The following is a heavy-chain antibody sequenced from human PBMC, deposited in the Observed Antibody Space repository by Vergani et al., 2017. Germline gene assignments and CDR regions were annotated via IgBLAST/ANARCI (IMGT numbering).Heavy chain of an antibody. CDR1: GFSFSDHY. CDR2: ISNSGNTI. D-gene: IGHD3-22*01. J-gene: IGHJ4*02. CDR3: ARSRYDSSGLSTIFRY. V-gene: IGHV3-11*04. Sequence: QVQLVESGGGLVKPGGSLRLSCAASGFSFSDHYMTWIRQAPGKGLEWVSYISNSGNTIEYADSVKGRFSISRDNAKSSLFLQMDSLRVEDTAVYYCARSRYDSSGLSTIFRYWGQGTRVTVS.